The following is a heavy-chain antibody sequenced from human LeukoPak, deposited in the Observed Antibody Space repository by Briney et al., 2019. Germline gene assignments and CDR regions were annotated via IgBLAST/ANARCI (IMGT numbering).Heavy chain of an antibody. Sequence: ASVKVSFKASGCHFTSYGISWGRPAPGQGVVWMGWVSAYNGNTNYAQKLQGRVTMTTDTSTSTAYMELRSLRSDDTAVYYCARGRDSSGYYYLRYYYYYYMDVWGKGTTVTVSS. CDR3: ARGRDSSGYYYLRYYYYYYMDV. V-gene: IGHV1-18*01. D-gene: IGHD3-22*01. J-gene: IGHJ6*03. CDR2: VSAYNGNT. CDR1: GCHFTSYG.